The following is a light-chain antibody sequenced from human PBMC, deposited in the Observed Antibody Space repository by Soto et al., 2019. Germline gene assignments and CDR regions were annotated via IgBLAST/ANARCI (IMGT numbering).Light chain of an antibody. CDR3: QQYNSYSNT. CDR2: GAS. CDR1: QSVSSSY. Sequence: EILMTQSPATLSVSPGERATLSCRASQSVSSSYLAWYQQKPGQAPRLLIYGASSRATGIPDRFSGSGSGTDFTLTISRLEPDDFATYYCQQYNSYSNTFGQGTKVDIK. V-gene: IGKV3-20*01. J-gene: IGKJ2*01.